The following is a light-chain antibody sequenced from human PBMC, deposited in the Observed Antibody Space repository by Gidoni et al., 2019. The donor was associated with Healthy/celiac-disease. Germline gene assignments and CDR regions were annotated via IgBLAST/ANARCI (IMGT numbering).Light chain of an antibody. V-gene: IGLV1-44*01. CDR2: TNN. Sequence: QSVLTQPPSASGTPGQRVTISCSGSNSNIGSNTVNWYQQLPGTAPKLLMPTNNQRPSGVPDRFSGSKSGTSASLAISGLQSEDEADYYCATWDDSLSGWVFGGGTKLTVL. J-gene: IGLJ3*02. CDR3: ATWDDSLSGWV. CDR1: NSNIGSNT.